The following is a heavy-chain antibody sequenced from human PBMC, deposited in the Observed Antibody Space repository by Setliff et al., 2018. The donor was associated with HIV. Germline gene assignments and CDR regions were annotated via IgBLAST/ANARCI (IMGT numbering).Heavy chain of an antibody. J-gene: IGHJ3*02. V-gene: IGHV4-39*01. CDR2: IYYSGTT. CDR1: GGSISNSDYY. D-gene: IGHD6-19*01. CDR3: ARRGGIAVAGRGVTRGFDI. Sequence: SETLSLTCTISGGSISNSDYYWGWIRRPPGKGPEWIGSIYYSGTTYYNASLKSRVTMSVDTSKNQFFLKLNSVTAADTAVYYCARRGGIAVAGRGVTRGFDIWGQGTSVTVSS.